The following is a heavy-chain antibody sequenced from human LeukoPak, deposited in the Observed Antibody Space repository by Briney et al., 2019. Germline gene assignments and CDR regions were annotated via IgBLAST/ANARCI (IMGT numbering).Heavy chain of an antibody. Sequence: SETLSLTCAVYGGSFSGYYWSWIRQPPGKGLEWIGEINHSGSTNYNPSLKSRVTISVDASKNQFSLKLGSVTAADTAVYYCARDLVAGTNQHWGQGTLVTVSS. D-gene: IGHD6-19*01. J-gene: IGHJ1*01. V-gene: IGHV4-34*01. CDR2: INHSGST. CDR1: GGSFSGYY. CDR3: ARDLVAGTNQH.